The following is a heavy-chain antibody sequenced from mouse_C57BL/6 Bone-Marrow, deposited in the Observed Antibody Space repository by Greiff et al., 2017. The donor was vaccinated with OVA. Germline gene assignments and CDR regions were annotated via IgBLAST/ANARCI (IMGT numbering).Heavy chain of an antibody. Sequence: QVQLQQPGAELVKPGASVKLSCKASGYTFTSYWMHWVKQRPGQGLEWIGMIHPNSGSTNYNEKFKSKATLTVDKSSSTAYMQLSSLTSEDSAVYYCARERLWCNDFDYWGQGTTLTVSS. CDR2: IHPNSGST. D-gene: IGHD1-1*02. J-gene: IGHJ2*01. CDR1: GYTFTSYW. CDR3: ARERLWCNDFDY. V-gene: IGHV1-64*01.